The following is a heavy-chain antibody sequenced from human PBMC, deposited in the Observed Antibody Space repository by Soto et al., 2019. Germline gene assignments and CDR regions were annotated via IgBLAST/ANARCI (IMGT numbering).Heavy chain of an antibody. D-gene: IGHD6-19*01. J-gene: IGHJ6*02. CDR2: INPNSGGT. CDR1: GYTFTGYY. Sequence: GASVKVSCKASGYTFTGYYMHWVRQAPGQGLEWMGWINPNSGGTNYAQKFQGWVTMTRDTSISTAYMELSRLRSDDTAVYYCARVSAVAGYYYYGMDVWGQGTTVTVSS. V-gene: IGHV1-2*04. CDR3: ARVSAVAGYYYYGMDV.